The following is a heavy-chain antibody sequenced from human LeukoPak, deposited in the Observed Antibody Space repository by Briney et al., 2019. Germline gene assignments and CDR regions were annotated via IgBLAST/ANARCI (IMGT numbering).Heavy chain of an antibody. J-gene: IGHJ4*02. CDR3: ARAGRADGDYHYFDY. Sequence: AGGSLRLSCAASGVIFNNFAFHWVRQAPGKGLEWVAAVSYDGSSKYYADSVRGRLTISRDNSKNTLYLQMNSLRAEDTAVYYCARAGRADGDYHYFDYWGQGTLVTVSS. V-gene: IGHV3-30-3*01. CDR2: VSYDGSSK. CDR1: GVIFNNFA. D-gene: IGHD4-17*01.